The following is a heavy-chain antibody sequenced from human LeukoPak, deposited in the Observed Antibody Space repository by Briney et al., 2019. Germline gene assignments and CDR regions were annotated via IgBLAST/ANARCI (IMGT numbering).Heavy chain of an antibody. V-gene: IGHV4-59*01. CDR2: IFYSGNT. D-gene: IGHD4-11*01. CDR1: GGPISSYY. Sequence: SETLSLTCTVSGGPISSYYWSWIRQPPGKELEWIGHIFYSGNTKHNPSLKSRITISIDTSNNQFSLKLNSVNAADTAVYYCARHLYINVDAFDLWGQGTMVTVSS. J-gene: IGHJ3*01. CDR3: ARHLYINVDAFDL.